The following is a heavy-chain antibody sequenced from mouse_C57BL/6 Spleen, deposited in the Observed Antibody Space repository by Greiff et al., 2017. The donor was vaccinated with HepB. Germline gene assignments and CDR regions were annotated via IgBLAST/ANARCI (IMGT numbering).Heavy chain of an antibody. CDR2: IHPNSGST. CDR1: GYTFTSYW. Sequence: VQVVESGAELVKPGASVKLSCKASGYTFTSYWMHWVKQRPGQGLEWIGMIHPNSGSTNYNEKFKSKATLTVDKSSSTAYMQLSSLTSEDSAVYYCASGYYGSSYYFDYWGQGTTLTVSS. V-gene: IGHV1-64*01. J-gene: IGHJ2*01. D-gene: IGHD1-1*01. CDR3: ASGYYGSSYYFDY.